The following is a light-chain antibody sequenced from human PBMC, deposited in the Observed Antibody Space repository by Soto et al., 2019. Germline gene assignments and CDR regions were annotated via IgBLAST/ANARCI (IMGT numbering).Light chain of an antibody. CDR2: GPD. CDR1: TSNIENNY. CDR3: ASWDDSLSVVV. V-gene: IGLV1-47*01. J-gene: IGLJ2*01. Sequence: QSVLTQPPSASRAPGQTVTISCSSSTSNIENNYVSWYQHLPGTTPKVLIFGPDQRPLGVPDRFSGSKSGTSASLAISGLRSEDEGVYYCASWDDSLSVVVFGGGTKLTVL.